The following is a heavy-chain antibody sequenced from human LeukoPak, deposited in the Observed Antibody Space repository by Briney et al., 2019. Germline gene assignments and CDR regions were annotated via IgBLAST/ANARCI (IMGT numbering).Heavy chain of an antibody. J-gene: IGHJ6*03. Sequence: SVKVSCKASGGTFSSYAISWVRQAPRQGLEWMGGIIPIFGTSNYAQKFQGRVTITTDESTSTAYLELSSLRSEDTAVYYCASLLESVSGFNMDVWGKGTTVTVSS. CDR1: GGTFSSYA. CDR3: ASLLESVSGFNMDV. V-gene: IGHV1-69*05. CDR2: IIPIFGTS. D-gene: IGHD3-22*01.